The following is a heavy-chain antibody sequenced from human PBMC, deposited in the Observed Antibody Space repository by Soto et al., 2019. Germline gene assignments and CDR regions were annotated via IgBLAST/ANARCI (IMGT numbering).Heavy chain of an antibody. J-gene: IGHJ6*02. CDR1: GGSISSGGYF. CDR3: AAATLPGARFYGMDV. V-gene: IGHV4-30-2*05. CDR2: LSQNGGT. D-gene: IGHD2-2*01. Sequence: CAVSGGSISSGGYFWGWIRQPPGKGLQWIGSLSQNGGTYRNPSLRSRVTLSVDTSKSQFSLKLTSVTAADAAVYYCAAATLPGARFYGMDVWGQGSTVTVSS.